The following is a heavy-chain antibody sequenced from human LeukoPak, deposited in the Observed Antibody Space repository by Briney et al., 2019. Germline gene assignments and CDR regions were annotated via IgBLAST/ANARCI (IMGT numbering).Heavy chain of an antibody. J-gene: IGHJ4*02. CDR2: ISGSGGST. D-gene: IGHD6-13*01. Sequence: PGGSLRLSCAAPGFTFSSYAMSWVRQAPGKGLEWVSAISGSGGSTYYADSVKGRFTISRDNSKNTLYLQMNSLRAEDTAVYYCAKDDSSSWSFFDYWGQGTLVTVSS. CDR3: AKDDSSSWSFFDY. V-gene: IGHV3-23*01. CDR1: GFTFSSYA.